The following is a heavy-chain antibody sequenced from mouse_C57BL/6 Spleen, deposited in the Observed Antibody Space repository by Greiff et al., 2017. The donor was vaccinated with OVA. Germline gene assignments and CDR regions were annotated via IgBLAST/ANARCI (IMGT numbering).Heavy chain of an antibody. CDR1: GFSLSTSGMG. V-gene: IGHV8-12*01. D-gene: IGHD2-13*01. CDR2: IYWDDDK. CDR3: AGGGEDGDRWFAD. Sequence: QVTLKVSGPGILQSSQTLSLTCFFSGFSLSTSGMGVSWIRQPSGKGLEWLAHIYWDDDKRYNPSFMSRLTISTDASRNQVFLQITSVDTEDTATYYCAGGGEDGDRWFADWGKGTLVTVSA. J-gene: IGHJ3*01.